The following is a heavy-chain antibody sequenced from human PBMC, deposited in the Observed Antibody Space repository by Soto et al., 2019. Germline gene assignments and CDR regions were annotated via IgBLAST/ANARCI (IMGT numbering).Heavy chain of an antibody. D-gene: IGHD3-3*01. CDR2: ISSSSSYI. J-gene: IGHJ4*02. V-gene: IGHV3-21*01. Sequence: PVVSRRRSCSSCVCSFSSDIMNLVRQAPGKGLEWVSSISSSSSYIYYADSVKGRFTISRDNDKNSLYLQMNSLRAEDTAVYYCARGSGKFEYWGPGNMVNVSS. CDR3: ARGSGKFEY. CDR1: VCSFSSDI.